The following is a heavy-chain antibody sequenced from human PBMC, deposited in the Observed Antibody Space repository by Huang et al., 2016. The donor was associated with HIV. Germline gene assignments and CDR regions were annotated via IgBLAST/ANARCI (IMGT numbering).Heavy chain of an antibody. V-gene: IGHV3-48*04. Sequence: EVQLVESGGGLVQPGSSLSLSCAASGFTFVDFNMNWVDQATWKEVEGNSCISSSSNSKRYADSVKGRFTISRDNARNSLYLQVKSLRVEDTAVYYCARESCSGGTCYLFDFWGQGVLVTVSS. CDR2: ISSSSNSK. CDR3: ARESCSGGTCYLFDF. J-gene: IGHJ4*02. CDR1: GFTFVDFN. D-gene: IGHD2-15*01.